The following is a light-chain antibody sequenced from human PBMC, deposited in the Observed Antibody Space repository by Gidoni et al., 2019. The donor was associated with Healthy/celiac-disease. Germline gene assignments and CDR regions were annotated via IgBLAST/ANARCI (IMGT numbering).Light chain of an antibody. CDR3: QQYNSWPLT. V-gene: IGKV3-15*01. CDR1: QSVSSN. CDR2: GAY. Sequence: EIVMTQSPAPLSVSQGEKATLSCRASQSVSSNLAWYQQKPGQAPRLLIYGAYTRDTGIPARFSGSGSGTEVTLTISSLQSEDFAVYYCQQYNSWPLTFGGGTKVEIK. J-gene: IGKJ4*01.